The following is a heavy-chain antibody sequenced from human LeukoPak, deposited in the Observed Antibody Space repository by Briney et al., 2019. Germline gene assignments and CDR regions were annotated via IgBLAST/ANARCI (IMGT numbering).Heavy chain of an antibody. CDR3: ARDPQRSYSGYEIDY. D-gene: IGHD5-12*01. CDR2: ISHDGTNK. J-gene: IGHJ4*02. V-gene: IGHV3-30*03. Sequence: GGSLRLSCAASGFIPSSYGIHWVRQAPCKGLEWVAVISHDGTNKYYADSVKGRFTISRDNSKNTLFLQINSLRPEDTAVYYCARDPQRSYSGYEIDYWGQGTLVTVSS. CDR1: GFIPSSYG.